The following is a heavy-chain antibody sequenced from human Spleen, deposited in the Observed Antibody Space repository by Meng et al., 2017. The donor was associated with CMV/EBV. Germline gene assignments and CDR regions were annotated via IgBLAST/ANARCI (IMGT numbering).Heavy chain of an antibody. J-gene: IGHJ4*02. D-gene: IGHD7-27*01. V-gene: IGHV3-23*01. CDR3: AALGY. CDR1: GFSFSDFA. CDR2: ISDSTPT. Sequence: GGSLRLSCAASGFSFSDFAMSWVRQAPGKGLEWVSSISDSTPTHYADSVKGRFTISRDNSKNTLYLQMNSLRAEDTAVYYCAALGYWGQGTLVTVSS.